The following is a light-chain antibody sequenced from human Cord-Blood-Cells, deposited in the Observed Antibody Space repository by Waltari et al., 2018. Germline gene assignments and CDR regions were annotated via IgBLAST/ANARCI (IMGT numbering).Light chain of an antibody. CDR1: KSIRRW. Sequence: DIQMTQSPSTLSASVGDRVTITCRARKSIRRWLAWYQQQPGKAPQLLIYKASSLESGVPARFGGSRSGTEFTLTISSLRPDDFATYYCQQYNSYSPWPFDQGTRVEIK. CDR3: QQYNSYSPWP. J-gene: IGKJ1*01. CDR2: KAS. V-gene: IGKV1-5*03.